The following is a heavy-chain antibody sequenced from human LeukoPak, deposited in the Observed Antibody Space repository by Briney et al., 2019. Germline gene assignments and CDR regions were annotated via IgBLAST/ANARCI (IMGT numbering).Heavy chain of an antibody. Sequence: SVEVSCKASGGTFSSYAISWVRQAPGQGLEWMGGIIPIFGTANYAQKFQGRVTITADKSTSTAYMELSSLRSEDTAVYYCARSSGYSYVASFDYWGQGTLVTVSS. CDR2: IIPIFGTA. CDR1: GGTFSSYA. J-gene: IGHJ4*02. D-gene: IGHD5-18*01. V-gene: IGHV1-69*06. CDR3: ARSSGYSYVASFDY.